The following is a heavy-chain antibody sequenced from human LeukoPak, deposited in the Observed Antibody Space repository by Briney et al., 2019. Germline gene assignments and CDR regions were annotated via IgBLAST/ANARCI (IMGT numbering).Heavy chain of an antibody. CDR2: INPNSGGT. CDR1: GYTFTGYY. CDR3: ASQDIVATIGPGDY. V-gene: IGHV1-2*02. J-gene: IGHJ4*02. D-gene: IGHD5-12*01. Sequence: GASVKVSCKASGYTFTGYYMHWVRQAPGQGLERMGWINPNSGGTNYAQKFQGRVTMTRDTSISTAYMELSRLRSDDTAVYYCASQDIVATIGPGDYWGQGTLVTVSS.